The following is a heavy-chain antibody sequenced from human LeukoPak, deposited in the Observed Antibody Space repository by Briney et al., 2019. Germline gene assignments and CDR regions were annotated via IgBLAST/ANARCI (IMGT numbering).Heavy chain of an antibody. D-gene: IGHD3-22*01. CDR2: IGGSGGST. CDR3: AKAAGWLLHY. J-gene: IGHJ4*02. CDR1: GXTFSSYV. Sequence: PGRSLRLSCAASGXTFSSYVMNWVRQAPGKGLEWVSLIGGSGGSTYYADSVKGRFAISRDNSKNTLYLQMNSLRAEDTAVYYCAKAAGWLLHYWGQGTLVTVSS. V-gene: IGHV3-23*01.